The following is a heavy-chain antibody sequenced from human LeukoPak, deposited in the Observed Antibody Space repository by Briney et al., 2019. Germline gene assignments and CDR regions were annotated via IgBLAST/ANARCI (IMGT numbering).Heavy chain of an antibody. CDR3: ARGDYYDSSGYSSDFDY. CDR2: INHSGST. CDR1: GGSFSGYY. D-gene: IGHD3-22*01. Sequence: SETLSLTCAVYGGSFSGYYWSWIRQPPGKGLEWIGEINHSGSTNYNPSLRSRVTISVDTSKNQFSLKLSSVTAADTAVYYCARGDYYDSSGYSSDFDYWGQGTLVTVSS. V-gene: IGHV4-34*01. J-gene: IGHJ4*02.